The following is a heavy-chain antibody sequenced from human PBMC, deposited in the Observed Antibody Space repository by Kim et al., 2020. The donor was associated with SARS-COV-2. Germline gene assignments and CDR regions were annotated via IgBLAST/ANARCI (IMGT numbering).Heavy chain of an antibody. CDR2: IIPIFGTA. Sequence: SVKVSCKASGGTFSSYAISWVRQAPGQGLEWMGGIIPIFGTANYAQKFQGRVTITADESTSTAYMELSSLRSEDTAVYYCARSGGGGYSYGYKGSGWYYFDYWGQGTLVTVSS. V-gene: IGHV1-69*13. CDR3: ARSGGGGYSYGYKGSGWYYFDY. D-gene: IGHD5-18*01. J-gene: IGHJ4*02. CDR1: GGTFSSYA.